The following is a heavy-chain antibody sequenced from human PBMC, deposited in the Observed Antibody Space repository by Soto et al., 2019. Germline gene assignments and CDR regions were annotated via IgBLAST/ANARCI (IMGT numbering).Heavy chain of an antibody. D-gene: IGHD3-10*01. Sequence: QVQLQESGPGLVEPSGTLSLTCAVSNGPVTSPTNWWSWVCQPPGKGLEWIGDLYHSGSTNYNPALKSRVTISVDKSKYQLSLRLNSVTAADTSVDYWARVNDSWSWYYYYLEVWSKGTTVSVSS. CDR2: LYHSGST. CDR3: ARVNDSWSWYYYYLEV. V-gene: IGHV4-4*02. J-gene: IGHJ6*03. CDR1: NGPVTSPTNW.